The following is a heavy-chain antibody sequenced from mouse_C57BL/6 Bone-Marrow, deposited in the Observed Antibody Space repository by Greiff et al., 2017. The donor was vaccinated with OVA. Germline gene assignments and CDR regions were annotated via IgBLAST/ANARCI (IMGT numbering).Heavy chain of an antibody. Sequence: QVHVKQPGAELVKPGASVKLSCKASGYTFTSYWMHWVKQRPGQGLEWIGMIHPNSGSTNYNEKFKSKATLTVDKSSSTAYMQLSSLASEDSAVYYGAYYGSSPFAYWGQGTLVTVSA. CDR2: IHPNSGST. V-gene: IGHV1-64*01. D-gene: IGHD1-1*01. CDR3: AYYGSSPFAY. CDR1: GYTFTSYW. J-gene: IGHJ3*01.